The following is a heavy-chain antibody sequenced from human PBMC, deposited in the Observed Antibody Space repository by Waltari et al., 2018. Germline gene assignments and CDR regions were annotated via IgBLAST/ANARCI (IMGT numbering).Heavy chain of an antibody. CDR1: GFTFSSYS. CDR2: ISSSSSTI. Sequence: PGGSLRLSCAASGFTFSSYSMNWVRQAPGKGLEWVSYISSSSSTIYYADSVKGRFTISRDNAKNSLYLQMNSLRAEDTAVYYCASWAASNAFDIWGQGTMVTVSS. D-gene: IGHD2-15*01. J-gene: IGHJ3*02. V-gene: IGHV3-48*04. CDR3: ASWAASNAFDI.